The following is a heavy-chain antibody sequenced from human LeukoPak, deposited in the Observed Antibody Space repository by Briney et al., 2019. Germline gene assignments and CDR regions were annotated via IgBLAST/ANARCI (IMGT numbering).Heavy chain of an antibody. D-gene: IGHD3-10*01. Sequence: PGGSLRLSCAASGFTFSSYGMHWVRQAPGKGLEWVAVIWYDGSNKYYADSVKGRFTISRDNSKNTLYLQMNSLRPDDTAVYYCATDSAGRVTMVRGPLDYWGQGTLVTVSS. J-gene: IGHJ4*02. CDR1: GFTFSSYG. CDR2: IWYDGSNK. CDR3: ATDSAGRVTMVRGPLDY. V-gene: IGHV3-30*02.